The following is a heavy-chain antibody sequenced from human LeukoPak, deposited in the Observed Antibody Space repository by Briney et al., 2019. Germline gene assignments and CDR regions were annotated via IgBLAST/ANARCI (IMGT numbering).Heavy chain of an antibody. Sequence: SETLSLTCTVSGGSISSYYWSWIRQPPGKGLEWIGYIYYSGSTYYNPSLKSRVTISVDTSKNQFSLKLSSVTAADTAVYYCARGPYDFWSGYQTPYFDYWGQGTLVTVSS. CDR2: IYYSGST. CDR1: GGSISSYY. D-gene: IGHD3-3*01. V-gene: IGHV4-30-4*08. J-gene: IGHJ4*02. CDR3: ARGPYDFWSGYQTPYFDY.